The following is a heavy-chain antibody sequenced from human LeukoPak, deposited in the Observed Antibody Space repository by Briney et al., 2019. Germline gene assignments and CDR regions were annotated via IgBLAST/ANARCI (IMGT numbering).Heavy chain of an antibody. CDR2: ISYDGSNK. Sequence: GRSLRLSCAASGFTFSSYAMHWVRQAPGKGLEWVAVISYDGSNKYYADSVKGRFTISRDNSKNTLYLQMNSLRAEDTAVYYCARVGIIMDYYDSSGYYFDYWGQGTLVTVSS. J-gene: IGHJ4*02. V-gene: IGHV3-30-3*01. D-gene: IGHD3-22*01. CDR3: ARVGIIMDYYDSSGYYFDY. CDR1: GFTFSSYA.